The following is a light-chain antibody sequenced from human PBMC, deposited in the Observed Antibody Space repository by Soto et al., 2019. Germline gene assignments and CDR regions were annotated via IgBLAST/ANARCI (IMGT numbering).Light chain of an antibody. J-gene: IGKJ1*01. CDR2: DAS. CDR3: QQYSDRSPWT. CDR1: QSISNW. Sequence: IQMTQSPSTLSASVGDRVTITCRASQSISNWLAWYQQKPEKAPKLLIYDASNLRTGVPSRFSGSGSGTEFILTISSLQPDDFATYYCQQYSDRSPWTFGQGTKVEVK. V-gene: IGKV1-5*01.